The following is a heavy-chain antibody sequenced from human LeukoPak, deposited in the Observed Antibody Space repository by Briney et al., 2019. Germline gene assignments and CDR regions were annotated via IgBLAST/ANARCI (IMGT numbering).Heavy chain of an antibody. D-gene: IGHD2-15*01. V-gene: IGHV3-23*01. J-gene: IGHJ4*02. CDR3: AKSLGYCSGGSCYSDY. CDR2: ISGSGGST. CDR1: GFTFSSYA. Sequence: GGSLRLSCAASGFTFSSYAMSWVRQAPGKGLEWVSAISGSGGSTYYADSVKGRFTTSRDNSKNTLYLQMNSLRAEDTAVYYCAKSLGYCSGGSCYSDYWGQGTLVTVSS.